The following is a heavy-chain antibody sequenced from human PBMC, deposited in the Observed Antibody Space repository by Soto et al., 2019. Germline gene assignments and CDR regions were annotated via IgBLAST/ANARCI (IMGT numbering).Heavy chain of an antibody. CDR3: ARASDGYIYGMLI. CDR1: GFSLCKYG. Sequence: PGGSPRLSCAACGFSLCKYGMSWVRQEPGKGLEWLAVLWHDGSNQYYADSVKGRFTISRDTSQNTLYLQMNSLRDEDTAVYYCARASDGYIYGMLIWGQGTLVTVSS. J-gene: IGHJ4*02. CDR2: LWHDGSNQ. D-gene: IGHD6-19*01. V-gene: IGHV3-33*01.